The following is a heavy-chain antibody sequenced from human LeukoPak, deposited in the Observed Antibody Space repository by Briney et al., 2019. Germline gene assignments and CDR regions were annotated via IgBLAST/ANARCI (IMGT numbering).Heavy chain of an antibody. CDR3: HCSGGSCDGY. Sequence: GESLRLSCVASGFTFTDHPMNWVRQAPGKGLEWVSAISGSGGSTYYADSVKGRFTISRDNSKNTLYLQMNSLRAEDTAVYYSHCSGGSCDGYWGQGTLVTVSS. CDR1: GFTFTDHP. CDR2: ISGSGGST. V-gene: IGHV3-23*01. J-gene: IGHJ4*02. D-gene: IGHD2-15*01.